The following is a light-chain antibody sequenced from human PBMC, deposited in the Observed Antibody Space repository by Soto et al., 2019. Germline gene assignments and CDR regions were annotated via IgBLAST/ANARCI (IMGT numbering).Light chain of an antibody. J-gene: IGKJ4*01. V-gene: IGKV1-5*01. CDR1: QSITAR. CDR3: QQYNSFSLT. CDR2: DAS. Sequence: DIQLTQSPSTLSASVADRVTITCRASQSITARLAWYQQKPGKPPKLLIYDASILERGVPSRFSGSGSGTEFTLTISSLQPDDFATYYCQQYNSFSLTFGGGPKVEIK.